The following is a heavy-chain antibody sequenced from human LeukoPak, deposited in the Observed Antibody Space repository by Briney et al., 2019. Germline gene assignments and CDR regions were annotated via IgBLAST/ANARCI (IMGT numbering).Heavy chain of an antibody. CDR2: IFHSGST. V-gene: IGHV4-4*02. CDR3: ERGSGSYDS. CDR1: GGSISTTNW. D-gene: IGHD3-10*01. Sequence: SETLTLTCAVSGGSISTTNWWSWVRQPPGKGLEWIGEIFHSGSTNYNPSLKSRVTISVDKSKNQFSLNLSSVTAADTAVYYCERGSGSYDSWGQASHVSVSS. J-gene: IGHJ4*02.